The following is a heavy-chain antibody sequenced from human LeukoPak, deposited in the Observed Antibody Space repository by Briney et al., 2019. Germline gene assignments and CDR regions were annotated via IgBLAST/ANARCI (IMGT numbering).Heavy chain of an antibody. Sequence: PSETLSLTCTVSGYSISSGYYWVWIRQPPGKGLEWIGSIYRSGSTNYNPSLKSRVTISVDTSQNQFSLKVNSVTAADTAVYYCARSAGTGVDWGQGTLVTVSS. CDR2: IYRSGST. CDR3: ARSAGTGVD. CDR1: GYSISSGYY. V-gene: IGHV4-38-2*02. J-gene: IGHJ4*02. D-gene: IGHD6-19*01.